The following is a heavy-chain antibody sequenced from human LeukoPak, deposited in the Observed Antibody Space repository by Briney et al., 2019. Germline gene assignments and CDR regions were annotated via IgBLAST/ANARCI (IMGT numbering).Heavy chain of an antibody. CDR2: ISGSGGST. Sequence: PGGSLRLSCAASGFTFSSYAMSWVRQAPGKGLEWVSAISGSGGSTYYADSVKGRFTISRDNSKNTLYLQMNSLRAEDTAVYYCAREYGYCSSTSCYPLNWFDPWGQGTLVTVSS. CDR3: AREYGYCSSTSCYPLNWFDP. CDR1: GFTFSSYA. J-gene: IGHJ5*02. D-gene: IGHD2-2*03. V-gene: IGHV3-23*01.